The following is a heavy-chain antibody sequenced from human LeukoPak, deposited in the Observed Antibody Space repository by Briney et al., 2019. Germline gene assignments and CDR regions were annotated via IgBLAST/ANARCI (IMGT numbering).Heavy chain of an antibody. CDR1: GGSISSYY. D-gene: IGHD2-15*01. CDR3: ARVVAAPTWFDP. CDR2: IYYSGST. Sequence: SETLSLTCTVSGGSISSYYWSWIRQPPGKGLEWIGYIYYSGSTNYNPPLKSRVTISVDTSKNQFSLKLSSVTAADAAVYYCARVVAAPTWFDPWGQGTLVTVSS. V-gene: IGHV4-59*01. J-gene: IGHJ5*02.